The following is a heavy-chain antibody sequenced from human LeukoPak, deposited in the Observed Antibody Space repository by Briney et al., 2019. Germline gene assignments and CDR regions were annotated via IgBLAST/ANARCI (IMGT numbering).Heavy chain of an antibody. J-gene: IGHJ3*02. V-gene: IGHV3-30-3*01. CDR1: GFTFSTYF. Sequence: GGSLRLSCAASGFTFSTYFMHWVRQAPGKGLEWVADIASDGSHTLYVESVKGRFTISRDNSKNTLYLQMNSLRAEYTAVYFCARERQDTIVHSGAFDIWGQGTMVTVSS. CDR3: ARERQDTIVHSGAFDI. D-gene: IGHD5-24*01. CDR2: IASDGSHT.